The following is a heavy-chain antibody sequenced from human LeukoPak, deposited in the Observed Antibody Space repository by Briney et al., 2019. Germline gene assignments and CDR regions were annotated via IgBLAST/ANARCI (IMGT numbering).Heavy chain of an antibody. CDR2: IYYSGST. Sequence: SETLSLTCTVSGGSISSYFWSWIRQPPGKGLEWIGYIYYSGSTNYNPSLKTRVTISVDSSKNQCSLKLSSVTAADTAVCYCARGVGDYYFDYWGQGAMVTVSS. CDR3: ARGVGDYYFDY. D-gene: IGHD4-17*01. V-gene: IGHV4-59*01. J-gene: IGHJ4*02. CDR1: GGSISSYF.